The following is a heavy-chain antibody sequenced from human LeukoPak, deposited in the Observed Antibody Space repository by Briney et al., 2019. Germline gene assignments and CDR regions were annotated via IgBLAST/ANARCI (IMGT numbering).Heavy chain of an antibody. CDR1: GYRLTSYW. CDR2: IYPCDSDT. J-gene: IGHJ4*02. V-gene: IGHV5-51*01. CDR3: ASSYYYDSSGYPDY. Sequence: GETLKISCKGSGYRLTSYWMRWARQLPGEGLDWMGIIYPCDSDTRYSPSFRGQVNISADKSISTAYLQWSSLKATDTAKYYCASSYYYDSSGYPDYWGQGSLVTV. D-gene: IGHD3-22*01.